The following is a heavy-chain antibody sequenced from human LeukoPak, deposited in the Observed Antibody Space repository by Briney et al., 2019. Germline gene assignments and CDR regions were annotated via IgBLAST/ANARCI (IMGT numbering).Heavy chain of an antibody. Sequence: ASVKVSCKASGYTFTGYYMHWVRQAPGQGLEWMGWINPNSGGTNYAQKFQGRVTMTRDTSISTAYMELSRLRSDDTAVYYCARDRYYYDSSGYYVFDYWGQGTLVTVSS. CDR3: ARDRYYYDSSGYYVFDY. CDR1: GYTFTGYY. V-gene: IGHV1-2*02. CDR2: INPNSGGT. D-gene: IGHD3-22*01. J-gene: IGHJ4*02.